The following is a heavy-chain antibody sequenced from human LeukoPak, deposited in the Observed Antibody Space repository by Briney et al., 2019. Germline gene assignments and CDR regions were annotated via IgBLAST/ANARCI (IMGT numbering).Heavy chain of an antibody. J-gene: IGHJ4*02. Sequence: ASVKVSCKASGYDFSRYDINWVRLAPGQGREWMGWMNPNNGDTDYAQNFQGRVTMTRDTSMSTAYMELSSLRSEDTALYYCARGRIRYDDYSSGWFVFFEFWGQGSLVTVSS. CDR2: MNPNNGDT. V-gene: IGHV1-8*01. CDR1: GYDFSRYD. D-gene: IGHD6-19*01. CDR3: ARGRIRYDDYSSGWFVFFEF.